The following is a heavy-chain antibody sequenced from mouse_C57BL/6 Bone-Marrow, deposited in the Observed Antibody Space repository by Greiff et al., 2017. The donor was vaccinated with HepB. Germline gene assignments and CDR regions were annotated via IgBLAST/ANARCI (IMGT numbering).Heavy chain of an antibody. V-gene: IGHV1-53*01. Sequence: QVQLQQPGTELVKPGASVKLSCKASGYTFTSYWMHWVKQRPGQGLEWIGNINPSNGGTTYNEKFKSKATLTVDKSSSTAYMQLSSLTSEDAAVYYCAKESPIPAWFAYWGQGTLVTVSA. J-gene: IGHJ3*01. CDR2: INPSNGGT. CDR3: AKESPIPAWFAY. CDR1: GYTFTSYW. D-gene: IGHD5-1-1*01.